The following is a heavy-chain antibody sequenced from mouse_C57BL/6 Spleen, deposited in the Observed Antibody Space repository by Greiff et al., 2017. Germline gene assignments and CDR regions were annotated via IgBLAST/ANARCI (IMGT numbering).Heavy chain of an antibody. CDR2: IWSDGST. Sequence: VKLMESGPGLVAPSQSLSITCTVSGFSLTSYGVHWVRQPPGKGLEWLVVIWSDGSTTYNSALKSRLSISKDNSKSQVFLKMNSLQTDDTAMYYCARHQGLLGAMDYWGQGTSVTVSS. D-gene: IGHD2-3*01. CDR3: ARHQGLLGAMDY. CDR1: GFSLTSYG. J-gene: IGHJ4*01. V-gene: IGHV2-6-1*01.